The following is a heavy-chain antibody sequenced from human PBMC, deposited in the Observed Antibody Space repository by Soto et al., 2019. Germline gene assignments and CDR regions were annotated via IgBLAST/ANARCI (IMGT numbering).Heavy chain of an antibody. CDR1: GFTFDDYG. Sequence: GGSLRLSCAAPGFTFDDYGMSWVRQAPGKGLEWVSGINWNGGSTGYADSVKGRFTISRDNAKNSLYLQMNSLRAEDTALYHCARDRGYDFWSGYYTGYFDYWGQGTLVTVSS. V-gene: IGHV3-20*01. CDR3: ARDRGYDFWSGYYTGYFDY. CDR2: INWNGGST. J-gene: IGHJ4*02. D-gene: IGHD3-3*01.